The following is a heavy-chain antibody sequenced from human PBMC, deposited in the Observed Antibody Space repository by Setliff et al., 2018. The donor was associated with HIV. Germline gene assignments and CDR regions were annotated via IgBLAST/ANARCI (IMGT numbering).Heavy chain of an antibody. D-gene: IGHD1-26*01. J-gene: IGHJ3*01. V-gene: IGHV1-46*03. CDR3: TRVRYGGTYDAFDV. CDR2: ILPTSGGT. CDR1: GYSFTSYH. Sequence: GASVKVSCKASGYSFTSYHIHWVRQAPGQGLEWMGRILPTSGGTLYAQKFQDRISLIRDTPTKTVYMELSSLRPEDTAVYYCTRVRYGGTYDAFDVWGQGTMVTVSS.